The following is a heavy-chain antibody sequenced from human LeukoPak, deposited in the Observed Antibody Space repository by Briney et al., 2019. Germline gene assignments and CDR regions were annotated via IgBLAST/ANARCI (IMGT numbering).Heavy chain of an antibody. Sequence: RPGGSLRLSCTVSGFTVSSDSMSWVRQAPGKGLEWVSFIYSGGSTHYSDSVKGRFTISRDNSKNTLYLQMNSLRAEDTAVYYCARRAGAYSHPYDYWGQGTLVTVSS. V-gene: IGHV3-53*01. J-gene: IGHJ4*02. CDR1: GFTVSSDS. CDR2: IYSGGST. D-gene: IGHD4/OR15-4a*01. CDR3: ARRAGAYSHPYDY.